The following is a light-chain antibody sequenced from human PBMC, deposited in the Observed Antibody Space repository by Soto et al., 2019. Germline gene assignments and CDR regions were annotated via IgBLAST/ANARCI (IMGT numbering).Light chain of an antibody. CDR1: QTIRSRY. J-gene: IGKJ1*01. CDR3: QQYDSSRT. V-gene: IGKV3-20*01. Sequence: EIVMTQSPATLSVSPGERATLSCRASQTIRSRYLAWYQQKPGQAPRLLIYGTSSRATGIPDRFSGSGSGTDFTLTISRLEPEDFAVYYCQQYDSSRTFGQGTKVDIK. CDR2: GTS.